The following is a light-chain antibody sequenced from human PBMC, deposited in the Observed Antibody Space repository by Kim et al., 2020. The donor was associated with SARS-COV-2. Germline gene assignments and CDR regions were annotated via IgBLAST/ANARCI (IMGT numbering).Light chain of an antibody. CDR2: DAS. J-gene: IGKJ5*01. V-gene: IGKV1-13*02. Sequence: VGDRVTITCRASQGISSALAWYQQKPGKAPKLLIYDASSLESGVPSRFSGSGSGTDFTLTISSLQPEDFATYYCQQFNSYPQGITFGQGTRLEIK. CDR1: QGISSA. CDR3: QQFNSYPQGIT.